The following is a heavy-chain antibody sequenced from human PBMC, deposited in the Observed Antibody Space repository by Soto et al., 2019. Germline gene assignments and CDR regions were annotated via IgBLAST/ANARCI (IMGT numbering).Heavy chain of an antibody. CDR2: MNPNSGNT. Sequence: QVQLVQSGAEVKKPGASVKVSCKASGYTFTSYDINWVRQATGQGLEWMGWMNPNSGNTGYAQKSQGRGTMTRNTSISTAYMELSSLRSEDTAVYYWAREGGYSYGFDYWGQGTLVTVSS. J-gene: IGHJ4*02. CDR3: AREGGYSYGFDY. CDR1: GYTFTSYD. V-gene: IGHV1-8*01. D-gene: IGHD5-18*01.